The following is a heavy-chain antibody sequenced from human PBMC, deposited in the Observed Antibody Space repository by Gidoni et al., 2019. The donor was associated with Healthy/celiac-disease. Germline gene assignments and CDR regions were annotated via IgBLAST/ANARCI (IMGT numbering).Heavy chain of an antibody. CDR3: ARGKHITMVRGVIITAVWFDP. J-gene: IGHJ5*02. D-gene: IGHD3-10*01. Sequence: QKFQGRVTITRDTSASTAYMELSSLRSEDTAVYYCARGKHITMVRGVIITAVWFDPWGQGTLVTVSS. V-gene: IGHV1-3*01.